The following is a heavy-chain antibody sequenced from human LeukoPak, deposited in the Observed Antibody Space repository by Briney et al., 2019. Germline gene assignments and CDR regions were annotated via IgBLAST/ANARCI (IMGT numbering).Heavy chain of an antibody. CDR2: IYYSGST. D-gene: IGHD4-17*01. Sequence: PSETLSLTCTVSGGSISSYYWSWIRQPPGKGLEWIGYIYYSGSTNYNPSLKSRVTISVDTSKNQFSLKLSSVTAADTAVYYCAGSPGYYGDYFSPYYFDYWGQGTLVTVSS. CDR3: AGSPGYYGDYFSPYYFDY. CDR1: GGSISSYY. J-gene: IGHJ4*02. V-gene: IGHV4-59*01.